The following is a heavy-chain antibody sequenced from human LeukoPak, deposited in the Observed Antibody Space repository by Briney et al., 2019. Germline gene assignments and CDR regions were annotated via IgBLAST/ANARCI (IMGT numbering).Heavy chain of an antibody. J-gene: IGHJ4*02. CDR1: GFTFSSHL. CDR2: ISSDGTYT. CDR3: AKGEATICDN. D-gene: IGHD5-12*01. V-gene: IGHV3-74*01. Sequence: GGSLRLSCAASGFTFSSHLMHWVRQAPGKGLEWVSRISSDGTYTYYADSVKGRFTISRDNAKNTLHLQMSSLRAEDTALYYCAKGEATICDNWGQGTLVTDSS.